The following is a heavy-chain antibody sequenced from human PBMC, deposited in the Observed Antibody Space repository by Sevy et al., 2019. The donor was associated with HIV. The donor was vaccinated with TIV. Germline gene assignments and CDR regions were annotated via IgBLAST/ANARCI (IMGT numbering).Heavy chain of an antibody. D-gene: IGHD3-22*01. CDR1: GFTFSNYW. Sequence: GGSLRLSCAASGFTFSNYWMTWVRQAPGKGLEWVANIKQDGSETYYVDSVKGRFTISRDNAKNSLFLQMNSPRAEDTAVYYCARAGYFYDSSGSLDYWGQGTLVTVSS. CDR2: IKQDGSET. CDR3: ARAGYFYDSSGSLDY. V-gene: IGHV3-7*04. J-gene: IGHJ4*02.